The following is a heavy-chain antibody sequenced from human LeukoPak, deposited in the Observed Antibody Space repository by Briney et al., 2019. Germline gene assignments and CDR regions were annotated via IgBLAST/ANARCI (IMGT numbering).Heavy chain of an antibody. J-gene: IGHJ4*02. CDR3: AKGPGSGFYFDY. D-gene: IGHD6-19*01. CDR2: ISGSGGST. Sequence: GGSLRLSCAASGFTFSSYAMSWVRQAPGKGLEWVSAISGSGGSTYYADSVKGRFTISRDNSKNTLYLQVNSLRAEDTAVYYCAKGPGSGFYFDYWGQGTLVTVSS. V-gene: IGHV3-23*01. CDR1: GFTFSSYA.